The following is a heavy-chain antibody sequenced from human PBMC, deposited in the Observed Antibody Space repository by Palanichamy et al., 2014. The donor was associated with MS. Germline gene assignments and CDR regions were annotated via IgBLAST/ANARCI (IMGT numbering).Heavy chain of an antibody. D-gene: IGHD3-22*01. V-gene: IGHV3-23*01. Sequence: EVQLLESGGGLVQPGGSLRLSCAASGFTFSNYAMSWVRQTPGKGLEWVSAIGTSGGSTYYADSVKGRFTISRDNSKNTLYLQMNSLRAEDTAVYHCAKRYYPYFDLWGQGTRVTVSS. J-gene: IGHJ4*02. CDR2: IGTSGGST. CDR1: GFTFSNYA. CDR3: AKRYYPYFDL.